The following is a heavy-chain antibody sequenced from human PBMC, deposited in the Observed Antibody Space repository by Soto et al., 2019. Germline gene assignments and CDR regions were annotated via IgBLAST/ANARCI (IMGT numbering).Heavy chain of an antibody. CDR2: ISAYNGNT. V-gene: IGHV1-18*01. Sequence: QVQLVQSGAEVKKPGASVKVSCKASGYTFTSYGISWVRQAPGQGLEWMGWISAYNGNTNYAQKLQGRVTMTTDTSTSTAYMELRSLRSDDTAVYYCARARRLNRYCSGGSCPDDAFDIWGQGTMVTVSS. D-gene: IGHD2-15*01. J-gene: IGHJ3*02. CDR1: GYTFTSYG. CDR3: ARARRLNRYCSGGSCPDDAFDI.